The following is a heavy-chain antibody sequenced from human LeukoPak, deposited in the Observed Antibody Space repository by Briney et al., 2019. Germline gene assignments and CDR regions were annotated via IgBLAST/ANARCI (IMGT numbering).Heavy chain of an antibody. CDR2: ISSSSSYI. CDR1: GFTFSSYS. V-gene: IGHV3-21*01. CDR3: ARDLSVRGAKDY. D-gene: IGHD3-10*02. Sequence: PGGSLRLSCAASGFTFSSYSMNWVRQAPGKGLEWVSSISSSSSYIYYADSVKGRFTISRDNAMNSLYLQMNSLRAEDTAVYYCARDLSVRGAKDYWGQGTLVTVS. J-gene: IGHJ4*02.